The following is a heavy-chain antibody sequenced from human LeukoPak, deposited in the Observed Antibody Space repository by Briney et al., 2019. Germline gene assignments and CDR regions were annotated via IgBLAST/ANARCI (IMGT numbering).Heavy chain of an antibody. CDR2: INHSGST. V-gene: IGHV4-34*01. D-gene: IGHD1-26*01. J-gene: IGHJ4*02. CDR1: GGSFSGYY. Sequence: SETLSLTCAVYGGSFSGYYWSWIRQPPGKGREWIGEINHSGSTNYNPSLKSRVTISVDTSKKQFSLKLSSVTAADTAVYYCARGPIEYSGSSFDYWGQGTLVTVSS. CDR3: ARGPIEYSGSSFDY.